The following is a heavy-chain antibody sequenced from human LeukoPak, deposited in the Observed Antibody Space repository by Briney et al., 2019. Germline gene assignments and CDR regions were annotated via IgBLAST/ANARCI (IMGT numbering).Heavy chain of an antibody. CDR3: ARAPRAAAISPYDALDI. CDR2: ISAYNGNT. J-gene: IGHJ3*02. V-gene: IGHV1-18*01. CDR1: GYTFTSYG. D-gene: IGHD2-2*02. Sequence: ASVKVSCKASGYTFTSYGISWVRQAPGQGLEWMGWISAYNGNTNYAQKLQGRVTMTTDTSTSTAYMELRSLRSDDTAVYYCARAPRAAAISPYDALDIWGQGTMVTVSS.